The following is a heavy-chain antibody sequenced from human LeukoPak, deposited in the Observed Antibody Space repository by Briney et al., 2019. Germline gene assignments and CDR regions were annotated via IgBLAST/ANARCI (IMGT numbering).Heavy chain of an antibody. V-gene: IGHV4-34*01. J-gene: IGHJ5*02. CDR2: INHSGST. Sequence: SETLSLTCTVSGGSISSYYWSWIRQPPGKGLEWIGEINHSGSTNYNPSLKSRVTISIDTSKNQFSLKLSSVTAADTAVYYCARGRGIVVVVAATRRLDPWGQGTLVTVSS. D-gene: IGHD2-15*01. CDR1: GGSISSYY. CDR3: ARGRGIVVVVAATRRLDP.